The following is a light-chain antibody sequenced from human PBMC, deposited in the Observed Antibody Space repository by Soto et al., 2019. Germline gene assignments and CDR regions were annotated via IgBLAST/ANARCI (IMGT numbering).Light chain of an antibody. J-gene: IGLJ3*02. Sequence: QSALTQPASASGSPGQSITISCTGTSSDVGDYNLVSWYQQYPGKAPKLMIYEVSKRPSGVSDRFSGSKSGNTASLTISGLQAEDEADYYCSSYAGNRIWVFGGGTKLTVL. CDR2: EVS. CDR1: SSDVGDYNL. V-gene: IGLV2-23*02. CDR3: SSYAGNRIWV.